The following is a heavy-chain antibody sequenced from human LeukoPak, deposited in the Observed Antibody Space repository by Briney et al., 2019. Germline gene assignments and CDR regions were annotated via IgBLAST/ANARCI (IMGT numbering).Heavy chain of an antibody. CDR1: GFSFSTYS. Sequence: GGSLRLSCAASGFSFSTYSMNWLRQASGKGLEWVSYISSSSSTIYYADSVKGRFTISRDNSKNTLSLQMNSLRAEDTAVYYCAQDATDFDSSGQTYFDNWGQGTLVTVSS. V-gene: IGHV3-48*01. CDR2: ISSSSSTI. J-gene: IGHJ4*02. D-gene: IGHD3-22*01. CDR3: AQDATDFDSSGQTYFDN.